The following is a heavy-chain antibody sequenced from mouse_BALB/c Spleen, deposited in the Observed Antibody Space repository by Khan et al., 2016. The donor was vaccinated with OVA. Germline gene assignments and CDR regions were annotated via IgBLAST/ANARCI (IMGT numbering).Heavy chain of an antibody. Sequence: QVQLKQSGAELVKAGASVKMSCKASGYTFTSYWMHWVKQRLGQGLEWFAETNPTNGRTYYNEKFKSKATLTVDKSSSTAYMLLSGPTFEDSAVYYCARIKKIVCTYFDYWGQGTTLTVSS. CDR3: ARIKKIVCTYFDY. J-gene: IGHJ2*01. CDR1: GYTFTSYW. D-gene: IGHD2-10*02. CDR2: TNPTNGRT. V-gene: IGHV1S81*02.